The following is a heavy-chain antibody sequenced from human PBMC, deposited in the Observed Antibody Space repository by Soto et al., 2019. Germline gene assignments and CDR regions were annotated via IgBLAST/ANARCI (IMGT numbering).Heavy chain of an antibody. V-gene: IGHV4-59*01. CDR2: IYYTVRT. J-gene: IGHJ4*02. CDR1: GGSIRSYY. D-gene: IGHD5-18*01. CDR3: VRHSYNCDD. Sequence: PSEPLSLTCTVSGGSIRSYYWTWIRQPPGKGLEWIGYIYYTVRTDYKPSLKSRVTMSLDTAKNQFSLKLRSVTAADTAVYYCVRHSYNCDDWGEGMLVITSS.